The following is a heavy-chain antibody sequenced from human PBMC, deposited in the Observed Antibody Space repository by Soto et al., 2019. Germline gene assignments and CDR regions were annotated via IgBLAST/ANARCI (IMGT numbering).Heavy chain of an antibody. CDR3: AGDREGAVAGTFDY. J-gene: IGHJ4*02. V-gene: IGHV4-59*01. CDR2: IYFSGST. D-gene: IGHD6-19*01. Sequence: ETLSLICTVSGGSINSYYWSWIRQSPGKGLECIGYIYFSGSTNYNPSLKSRVTISVDTSKNQFSLKLRSVTAADTAVYYCAGDREGAVAGTFDYWGQGILVTVSS. CDR1: GGSINSYY.